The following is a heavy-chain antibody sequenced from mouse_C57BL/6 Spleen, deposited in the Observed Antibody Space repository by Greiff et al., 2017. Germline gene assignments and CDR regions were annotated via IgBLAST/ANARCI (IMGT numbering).Heavy chain of an antibody. CDR3: ARVDGSSLYYYAMDY. CDR2: ISGGGGNT. J-gene: IGHJ4*01. Sequence: EVMLVESGGGLVKPGGSLKLSCAASGFTFSSYTMSWVRQTPEKRLEWVATISGGGGNTYYPDSVKGRFTISRENAKNTLYLQMSGLRSEDTALYYCARVDGSSLYYYAMDYWGQGTSVTVSS. D-gene: IGHD1-1*01. V-gene: IGHV5-9*01. CDR1: GFTFSSYT.